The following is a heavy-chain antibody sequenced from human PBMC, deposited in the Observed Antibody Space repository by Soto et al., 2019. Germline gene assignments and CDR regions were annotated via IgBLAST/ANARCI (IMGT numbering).Heavy chain of an antibody. V-gene: IGHV1-8*01. Sequence: QVQLVQAGAEGKKPGASVKVSCKASGYTFTSYDINWVRQATGQGLEWMGWMNPSSGNTGYAQTFQGRVPMTRSTSVCTAYMALSSLRSEDTAVYYCASGCSDYIWGRYRRWGYFDYWGQGALVTVSS. D-gene: IGHD3-16*02. CDR2: MNPSSGNT. CDR1: GYTFTSYD. J-gene: IGHJ4*02. CDR3: ASGCSDYIWGRYRRWGYFDY.